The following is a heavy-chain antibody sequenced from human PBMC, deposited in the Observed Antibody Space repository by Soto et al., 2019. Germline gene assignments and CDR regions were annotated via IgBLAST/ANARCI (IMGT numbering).Heavy chain of an antibody. Sequence: GGSLRLSCGASGFTFSSFGMHWVRQAPGKGLEWVAHISYDGNNKHYTDSVKGRFTISRDNSENTLYLQMDSLSGEDAAVYYCAGDKSSSSLGSFDYWGQGTLVTVSS. CDR3: AGDKSSSSLGSFDY. D-gene: IGHD6-6*01. CDR1: GFTFSSFG. CDR2: ISYDGNNK. V-gene: IGHV3-30*03. J-gene: IGHJ4*02.